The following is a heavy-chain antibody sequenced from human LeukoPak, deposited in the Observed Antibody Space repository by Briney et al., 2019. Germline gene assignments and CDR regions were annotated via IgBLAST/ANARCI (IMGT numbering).Heavy chain of an antibody. CDR1: GFSFSEAA. J-gene: IGHJ4*02. CDR2: IRSRTSDCAT. V-gene: IGHV3-73*01. Sequence: GGSLRLSCAASGFSFSEAAIHWVRQASGKGLEWVGRIRSRTSDCATAYAASVKGRFTISRDDSKNTAFLQMNSLRTEDTAVYYCTRHLIDYWGQGTLVTVSS. CDR3: TRHLIDY.